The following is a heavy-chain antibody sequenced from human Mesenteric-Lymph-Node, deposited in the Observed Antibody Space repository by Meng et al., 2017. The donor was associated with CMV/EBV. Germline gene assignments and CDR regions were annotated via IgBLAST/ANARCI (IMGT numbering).Heavy chain of an antibody. D-gene: IGHD1-26*01. CDR3: ARDPGAPYYYYFDY. CDR2: VNSDGSGT. Sequence: GESLKISCTASGFTFSNYWMHWVRQTPGMGLVWVSRVNSDGSGTTYADSVKGRFTISRDNAKNSLYLQMNSLRAEDTAVYYCARDPGAPYYYYFDYWGQGTLVTVSS. CDR1: GFTFSNYW. J-gene: IGHJ4*02. V-gene: IGHV3-74*03.